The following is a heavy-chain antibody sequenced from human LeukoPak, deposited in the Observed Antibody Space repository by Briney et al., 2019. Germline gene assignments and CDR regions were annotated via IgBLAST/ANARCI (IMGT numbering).Heavy chain of an antibody. CDR2: ISWNSGSI. Sequence: GGSLRLSCAASGTYWMHWVRQPPGKGLEWVSGISWNSGSIDYVDSVKGRFTISRDNAKNSLYLQMNSLRVEDTAFYYCAKDNRRHYTSGPNPDSLHWGQGALVTVSS. D-gene: IGHD6-19*01. J-gene: IGHJ4*02. CDR1: GTYW. CDR3: AKDNRRHYTSGPNPDSLH. V-gene: IGHV3-9*01.